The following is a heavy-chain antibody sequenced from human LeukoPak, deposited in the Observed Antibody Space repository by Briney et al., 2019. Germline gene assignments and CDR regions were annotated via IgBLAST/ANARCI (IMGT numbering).Heavy chain of an antibody. CDR2: INHSKSS. Sequence: SETLSLTCAVYGGSFSGYYWSWIRQPPGKGLEWIGEINHSKSSNYNPSLKSRVTISVDTPKNQFSLKLSSVTAADTAVYYCARGTADLDYWGQGSLVTVSS. CDR1: GGSFSGYY. CDR3: ARGTADLDY. D-gene: IGHD5-18*01. J-gene: IGHJ4*02. V-gene: IGHV4-34*01.